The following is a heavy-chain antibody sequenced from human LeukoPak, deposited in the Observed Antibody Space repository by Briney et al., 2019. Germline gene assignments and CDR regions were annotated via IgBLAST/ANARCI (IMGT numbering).Heavy chain of an antibody. CDR2: ISGSGGST. D-gene: IGHD1-26*01. J-gene: IGHJ1*01. CDR3: AKDGIERQYFQH. Sequence: GGSLRLSCAASGITFSSYAMSWVRQAPGKGLEWVSAISGSGGSTYYADSVKGRFTISRDNSKNTLYLQMNSLRAEDTAVYYCAKDGIERQYFQHWGQGTLVTVSS. V-gene: IGHV3-23*01. CDR1: GITFSSYA.